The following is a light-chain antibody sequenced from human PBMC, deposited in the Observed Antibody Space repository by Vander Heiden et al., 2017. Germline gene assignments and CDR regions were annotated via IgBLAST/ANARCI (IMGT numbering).Light chain of an antibody. Sequence: DIQMTQSPSSLSASVGDRVTITCRASQSISSYLNWYQQKPGKAPTLLIYDASSLQSGVPSRFSGSGSGTDFTLTISSLQPEDFATYYCQQSYSTPQTFGQGTKVEIK. CDR2: DAS. CDR3: QQSYSTPQT. V-gene: IGKV1-39*01. CDR1: QSISSY. J-gene: IGKJ1*01.